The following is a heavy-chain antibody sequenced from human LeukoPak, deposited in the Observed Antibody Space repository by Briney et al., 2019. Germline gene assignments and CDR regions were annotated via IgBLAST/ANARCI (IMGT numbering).Heavy chain of an antibody. CDR3: ARVDYGDNWYFDL. CDR2: ISSSSSYI. CDR1: GFTFSSYS. V-gene: IGHV3-21*01. J-gene: IGHJ2*01. Sequence: GGSLRLSCAASGFTFSSYSMNWVRQAPGKGLVWVSSISSSSSYIYYADSVKGRFTISRDNAKNSLYLQMNSLRAEDTAVYYCARVDYGDNWYFDLWGRGTLVTVSS. D-gene: IGHD4-17*01.